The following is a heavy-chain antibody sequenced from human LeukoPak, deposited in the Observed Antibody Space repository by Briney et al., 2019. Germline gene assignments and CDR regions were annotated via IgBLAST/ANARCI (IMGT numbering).Heavy chain of an antibody. CDR2: IKQDGSEK. CDR3: AGGSLEY. V-gene: IGHV3-7*05. Sequence: PGGSLRLSCAASGFTFSNNWMTWVRQAPGKGMEWVANIKQDGSEKYNVDSVKGRFTISRDNAKNSLFLQMNSLRAEDTAVYYCAGGSLEYWGQGTLVTVSS. J-gene: IGHJ4*02. D-gene: IGHD2-15*01. CDR1: GFTFSNNW.